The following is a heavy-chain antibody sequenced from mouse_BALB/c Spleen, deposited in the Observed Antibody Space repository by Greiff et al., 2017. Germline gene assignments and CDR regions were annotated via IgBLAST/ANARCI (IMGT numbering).Heavy chain of an antibody. CDR1: GYTFTSYY. CDR2: IYPGDGST. CDR3: AIDGYYSFAY. V-gene: IGHV1S56*01. J-gene: IGHJ3*01. Sequence: VKLKQSGPELVKPGASVKMSCKASGYTFTSYYIHWVKQRPGQGLEWIGWIYPGDGSTKYNEKFKGKTTLTADKSSSTAYMLLSSLTSEDSAIYFCAIDGYYSFAYWGQGTLVTVSA. D-gene: IGHD2-3*01.